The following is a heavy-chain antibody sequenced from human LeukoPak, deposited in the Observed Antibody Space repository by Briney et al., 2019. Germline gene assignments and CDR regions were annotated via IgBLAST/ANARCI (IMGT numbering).Heavy chain of an antibody. CDR1: GFTFSNYA. V-gene: IGHV3-23*01. CDR3: AKVQEMDTILPPFHY. D-gene: IGHD5-24*01. CDR2: VSGSGGTT. J-gene: IGHJ4*02. Sequence: GGSLRLSCAAPGFTFSNYAMSWVRQAPGKGLEWVSAVSGSGGTTFYADSVKGRFTISRDNSKNTLYLQVNSLRDADTAIYYCAKVQEMDTILPPFHYWGQGTLVTVSS.